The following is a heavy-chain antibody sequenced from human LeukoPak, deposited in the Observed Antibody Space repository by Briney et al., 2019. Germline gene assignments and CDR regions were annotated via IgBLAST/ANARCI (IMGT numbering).Heavy chain of an antibody. D-gene: IGHD2-2*02. V-gene: IGHV3-43D*03. Sequence: PGGSLRLSCAAPGFTFDDYTIHWVRQAPGKGLEWVSLISLDGGSTYYAGSVKGRFAISRDNSKKCLYLQMNSLRAEDTALYYCAKEAAIRKRNYYYYMDVWGKGTTVTVSS. J-gene: IGHJ6*03. CDR1: GFTFDDYT. CDR3: AKEAAIRKRNYYYYMDV. CDR2: ISLDGGST.